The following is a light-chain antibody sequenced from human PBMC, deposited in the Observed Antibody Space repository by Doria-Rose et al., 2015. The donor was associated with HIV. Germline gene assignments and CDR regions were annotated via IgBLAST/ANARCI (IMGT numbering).Light chain of an antibody. J-gene: IGKJ1*01. CDR3: HQYGTSWT. V-gene: IGKV3-20*01. Sequence: EIVMTQSPGTLSLSPGERATLSCRASQRFSSTYLAWYQQTPGQAPSLLIYDGSTXATGXXDXXXXXXXXXDFTLTINRLEPEDFALYYCHQYGTSWTFGQGTKVEI. CDR1: QRFSSTY. CDR2: DGS.